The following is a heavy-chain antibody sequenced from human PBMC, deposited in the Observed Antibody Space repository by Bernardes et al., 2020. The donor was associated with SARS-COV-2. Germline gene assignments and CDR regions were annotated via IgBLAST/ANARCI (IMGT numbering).Heavy chain of an antibody. J-gene: IGHJ3*02. V-gene: IGHV4-31*03. CDR3: ARSQYAYKTPAGQGGFDI. CDR2: MYYSGST. D-gene: IGHD1-20*01. CDR1: GGSIRSGGFY. Sequence: SETLSLTCTVFGGSIRSGGFYWNWIRQLPGKGLEWIGYMYYSGSTYYNPSLESRITISVDTSTSQFSLRLRSVTAADTAVYYCARSQYAYKTPAGQGGFDIWGQGTMVTVSS.